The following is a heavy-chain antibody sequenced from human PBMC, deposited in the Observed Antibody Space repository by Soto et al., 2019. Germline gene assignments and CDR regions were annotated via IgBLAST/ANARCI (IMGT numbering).Heavy chain of an antibody. J-gene: IGHJ4*02. CDR1: GYTFTRYS. Sequence: QVQLVQSGAEVKKPGASVKVSCRASGYTFTRYSIIWVRQAPGQKIEWKGWINVGTGRTEYSQRTQGRVTVTRDTSASTAYIELNNLSSEDTAVYYCARGGVDTRAWYGGDYWGQGTQVVVSS. CDR3: ARGGVDTRAWYGGDY. D-gene: IGHD3-10*01. CDR2: INVGTGRT. V-gene: IGHV1-3*01.